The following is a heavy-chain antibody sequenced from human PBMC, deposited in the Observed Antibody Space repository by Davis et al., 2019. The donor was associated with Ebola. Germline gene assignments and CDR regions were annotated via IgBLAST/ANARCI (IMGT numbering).Heavy chain of an antibody. Sequence: SVKVSCKASGGTFSSYAISWVRQAPGQGLEWMGGIIPIFGTANYAQKFQGRVTITADKSTSTAYMELSSLRSEDTAVYYCAREAGGWYRDAFDIWGQGTMVTVSS. V-gene: IGHV1-69*06. J-gene: IGHJ3*02. CDR2: IIPIFGTA. D-gene: IGHD6-19*01. CDR1: GGTFSSYA. CDR3: AREAGGWYRDAFDI.